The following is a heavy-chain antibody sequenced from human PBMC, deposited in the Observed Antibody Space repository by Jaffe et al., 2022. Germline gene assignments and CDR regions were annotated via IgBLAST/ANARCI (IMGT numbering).Heavy chain of an antibody. J-gene: IGHJ4*02. CDR2: IYSGGST. Sequence: EVQLVESGGGLVQPGGSLRLSCAASGFTVSSNYMSWVRQAPGKGLEWVSVIYSGGSTYYADSVKGRFTISRHNSKNTLYLQMNSLRAEDTAVYYCAREDSGTDGYFDYWGQGTLVTVSS. D-gene: IGHD1-26*01. CDR1: GFTVSSNY. CDR3: AREDSGTDGYFDY. V-gene: IGHV3-53*04.